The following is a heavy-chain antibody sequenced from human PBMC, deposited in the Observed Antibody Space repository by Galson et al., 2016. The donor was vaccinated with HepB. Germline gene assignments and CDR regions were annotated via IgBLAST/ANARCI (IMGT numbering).Heavy chain of an antibody. CDR1: GFRFTSYG. CDR2: IWYDGTNK. CDR3: ARGFGLGYYLDY. Sequence: SLRLSCAASGFRFTSYGMNWVRQAPGKGLEWVAVIWYDGTNKYYADSVKGRFTISRANSNNMFYLQMSSLRAEDTAVYYYARGFGLGYYLDYWGQGTLVTVSS. J-gene: IGHJ4*02. D-gene: IGHD3-10*01. V-gene: IGHV3-33*01.